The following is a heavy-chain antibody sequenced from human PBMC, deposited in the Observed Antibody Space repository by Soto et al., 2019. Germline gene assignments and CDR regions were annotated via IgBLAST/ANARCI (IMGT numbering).Heavy chain of an antibody. Sequence: VSVKVSCKVSGYTLTELSMHWVRQAPGKGLERMGGFDPEDGETIYAQKFQGRVTMTEDTSTDTAYMELSSLRSEDTVVYYCATDTGRYCSGGSCYRFFDYWGQGTLVTVSS. CDR3: ATDTGRYCSGGSCYRFFDY. CDR1: GYTLTELS. D-gene: IGHD2-15*01. V-gene: IGHV1-24*01. CDR2: FDPEDGET. J-gene: IGHJ4*02.